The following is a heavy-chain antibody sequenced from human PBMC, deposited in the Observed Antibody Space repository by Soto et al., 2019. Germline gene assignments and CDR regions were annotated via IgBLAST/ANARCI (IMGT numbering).Heavy chain of an antibody. CDR1: GGTFSSYA. D-gene: IGHD6-19*01. J-gene: IGHJ4*02. V-gene: IGHV1-69*06. CDR2: IIPIFGTA. CDR3: ATIAVAGPGGYLDY. Sequence: SVKVSCKASGGTFSSYAMSWVRQAPGQGLEWMGGIIPIFGTANYAQKFQGRVTITADKSTSTAYMELSSLRSEDTAVYYCATIAVAGPGGYLDYWGQGTLVTVSS.